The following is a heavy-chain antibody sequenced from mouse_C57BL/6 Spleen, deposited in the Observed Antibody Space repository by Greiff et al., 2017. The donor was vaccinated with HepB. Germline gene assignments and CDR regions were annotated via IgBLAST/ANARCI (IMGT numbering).Heavy chain of an antibody. Sequence: EVKVEESGGGLVQPGGSLKLSCAASGFTFSDYYMYWVRQTPEKRLEWVAYISNGGGSTYYPDTVKGRFTISRDNAKNTLYLQMSRLMSEDTAMYYCARRGKNDYDGFAYWGQGTLVTVSA. CDR2: ISNGGGST. V-gene: IGHV5-12*01. CDR1: GFTFSDYY. J-gene: IGHJ3*01. D-gene: IGHD2-4*01. CDR3: ARRGKNDYDGFAY.